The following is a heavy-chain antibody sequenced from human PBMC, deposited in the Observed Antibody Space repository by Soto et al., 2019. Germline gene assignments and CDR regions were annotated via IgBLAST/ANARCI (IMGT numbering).Heavy chain of an antibody. V-gene: IGHV4-4*07. Sequence: PSETLSLTCTVSGGSISSYNWNWIRQPAGKGLEWIGRIYTSGSTNYNPSLKSRVTMSVDTSKNQFSLKLSSVTAADTAVYDCARLAGDFWSGSTWFDPWGQGTLVTVSS. J-gene: IGHJ5*02. CDR2: IYTSGST. CDR3: ARLAGDFWSGSTWFDP. D-gene: IGHD3-3*01. CDR1: GGSISSYN.